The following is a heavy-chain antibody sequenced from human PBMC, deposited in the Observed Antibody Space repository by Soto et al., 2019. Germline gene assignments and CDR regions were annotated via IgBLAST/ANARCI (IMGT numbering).Heavy chain of an antibody. CDR3: ARMYCCCFGY. V-gene: IGHV4-59*08. J-gene: IGHJ4*01. D-gene: IGHD2-15*01. Sequence: SETLSLTCTVSGGSISSYDWSWILQPPGQGLVWIGYIYYSGSTNYNSSLNSRVTLSVDTSTDQFTLKLSSVTAADTAVYYWARMYCCCFGYWGHVPLFTASS. CDR2: IYYSGST. CDR1: GGSISSYD.